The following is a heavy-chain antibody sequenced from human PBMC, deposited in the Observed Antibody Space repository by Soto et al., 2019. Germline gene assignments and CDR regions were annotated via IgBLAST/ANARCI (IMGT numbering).Heavy chain of an antibody. V-gene: IGHV4-38-2*01. CDR2: IYHSGST. D-gene: IGHD1-26*01. CDR1: GYSISSGYY. J-gene: IGHJ5*02. Sequence: SETLSLTCAVSGYSISSGYYWGWIRRPPGKGLEWIGSIYHSGSTYYNPSLKSRVTISVDTSKNQFSLKLSSVTAADTAVYYCARGGTNWFDPWGQGTLVTVSS. CDR3: ARGGTNWFDP.